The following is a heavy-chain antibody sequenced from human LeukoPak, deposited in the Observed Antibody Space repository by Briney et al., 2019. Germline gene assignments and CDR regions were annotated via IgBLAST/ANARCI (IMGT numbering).Heavy chain of an antibody. CDR2: IKEDGSEK. Sequence: GGSQRLSCAASGFTFSTYWMNWVRQAPGKGLEWVAHIKEDGSEKFYVDSVRGRFTISRDNAKNSLFLQMNSLKDKDTAVYVCARDSSDWYFDLWGRGTLVTVSS. CDR3: ARDSSDWYFDL. J-gene: IGHJ2*01. V-gene: IGHV3-7*01. CDR1: GFTFSTYW. D-gene: IGHD3-10*01.